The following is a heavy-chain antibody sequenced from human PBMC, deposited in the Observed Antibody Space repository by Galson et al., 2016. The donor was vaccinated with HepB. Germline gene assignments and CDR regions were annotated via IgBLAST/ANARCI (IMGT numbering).Heavy chain of an antibody. Sequence: SLRLSCAASGFTFSNYNMDWVRQAPGKGLEWLAYISITGGYTLYADSMKGRFTISRDNAKNSLYLQMISLTAEDTAMYYCARDGGRGYAMDVWGQGTTVTVSS. CDR2: ISITGGYT. CDR3: ARDGGRGYAMDV. CDR1: GFTFSNYN. J-gene: IGHJ6*02. V-gene: IGHV3-21*05. D-gene: IGHD3-10*01.